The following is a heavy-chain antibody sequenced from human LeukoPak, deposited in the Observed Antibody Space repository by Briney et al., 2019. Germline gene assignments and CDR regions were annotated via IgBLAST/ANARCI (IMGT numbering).Heavy chain of an antibody. Sequence: GGSLRLSCAAAGFTVSSNYMSWVRHAPGKGLEWVSVMYSGGSTYYADSVKGRFTISRDNSKNTLYLQMNSLRAEDTAVYYCARDGSSGWYFGYWGQGTLVTVSS. J-gene: IGHJ4*02. D-gene: IGHD6-19*01. V-gene: IGHV3-53*01. CDR3: ARDGSSGWYFGY. CDR1: GFTVSSNY. CDR2: MYSGGST.